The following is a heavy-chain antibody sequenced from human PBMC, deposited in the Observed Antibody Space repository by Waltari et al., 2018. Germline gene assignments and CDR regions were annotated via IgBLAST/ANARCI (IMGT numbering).Heavy chain of an antibody. Sequence: QVQLQQWGAGLLKPSETLSLTCVVNGGSFTAFYWSWVRQPPGKGLEWIGDSNQGETTQYNPTLRSRVTISVDRSRNQFSLTRTSVTAADTAVYYCARGQGEGADVWAQGTAVTVS. J-gene: IGHJ6*02. V-gene: IGHV4-34*01. CDR2: SNQGETT. D-gene: IGHD3-16*01. CDR1: GGSFTAFY. CDR3: ARGQGEGADV.